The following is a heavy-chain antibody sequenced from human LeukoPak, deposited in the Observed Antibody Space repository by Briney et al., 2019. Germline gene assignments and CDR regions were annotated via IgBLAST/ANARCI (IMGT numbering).Heavy chain of an antibody. D-gene: IGHD4-23*01. J-gene: IGHJ4*02. V-gene: IGHV4-59*01. CDR1: GVSISSYY. CDR2: IYYTDST. CDR3: ARALMTTVADY. Sequence: SETLSLTCTVSGVSISSYYWTRIRQPPAKGLEWIGYIYYTDSTNYNPSLKSRVTMSVDTSKNQFSLKLSSVTAADTAVYYCARALMTTVADYWGQGTLVTVSS.